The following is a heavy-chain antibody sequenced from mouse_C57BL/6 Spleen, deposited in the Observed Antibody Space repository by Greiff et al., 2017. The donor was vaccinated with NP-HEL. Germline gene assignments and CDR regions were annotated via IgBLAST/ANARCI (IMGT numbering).Heavy chain of an antibody. CDR3: AKGDILLRVWAMDY. CDR1: GYTFTDHT. J-gene: IGHJ4*01. Sequence: VQLQESDAELVKPGASVKISCKVSGYTFTDHTIHWMKQRPEQGLEWIGYIYPRDGSTKYNEKFKGKATLTADKSSSTAYMQLNSLTYKDSAVYSWAKGDILLRVWAMDYWGQGTSVTVSS. V-gene: IGHV1-78*01. D-gene: IGHD1-1*01. CDR2: IYPRDGST.